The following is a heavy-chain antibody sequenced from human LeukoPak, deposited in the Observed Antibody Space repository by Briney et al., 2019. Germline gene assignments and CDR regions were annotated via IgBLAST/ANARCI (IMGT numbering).Heavy chain of an antibody. V-gene: IGHV3-20*04. D-gene: IGHD5-18*01. CDR2: INWNGGST. CDR1: GFTFDDYD. Sequence: PGGSLRLSCAASGFTFDDYDMSWVRQAPGKGLEWVSIINWNGGSTNFADSVKGRFTISRDNAKNSLYLQLNSLRAEDTALYYCAGGYSYGRNWYFSLWGRGTLVTVSS. CDR3: AGGYSYGRNWYFSL. J-gene: IGHJ2*01.